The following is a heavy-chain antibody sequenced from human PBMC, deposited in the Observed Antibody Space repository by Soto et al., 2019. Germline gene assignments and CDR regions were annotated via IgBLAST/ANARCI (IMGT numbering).Heavy chain of an antibody. J-gene: IGHJ5*02. V-gene: IGHV1-46*03. CDR1: GYTFTIYY. CDR2: INPSGGST. Sequence: ASVKVSCKASGYTFTIYYMHWVRQAPGQGLEWMGIINPSGGSTSYAQKFQGRVTMTRDTSTGTVYMELSSLRSEDTAVYYCARVGCSSTSCPRSYNWFDPWGQGTLVTVSS. CDR3: ARVGCSSTSCPRSYNWFDP. D-gene: IGHD2-2*01.